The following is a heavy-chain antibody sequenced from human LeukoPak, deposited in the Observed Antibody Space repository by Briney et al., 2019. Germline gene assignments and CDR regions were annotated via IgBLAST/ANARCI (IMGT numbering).Heavy chain of an antibody. CDR2: IHNNGNA. CDR3: ARGRITIFGVVIPHFDY. V-gene: IGHV4-59*01. D-gene: IGHD3-3*01. J-gene: IGHJ4*02. Sequence: PSETLSLTCTGSGGSISSDYWSWIRQPPGKGLEWIGCIHNNGNADYNRSLKSRVNISVDTSKNQFSLTLSSVTAADTAVYYCARGRITIFGVVIPHFDYWGQGTLVTVSS. CDR1: GGSISSDY.